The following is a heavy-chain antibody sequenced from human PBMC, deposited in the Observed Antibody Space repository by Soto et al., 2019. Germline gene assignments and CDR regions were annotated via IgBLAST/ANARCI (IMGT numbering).Heavy chain of an antibody. CDR3: ARDRGYCSGGSCLDAFDI. CDR1: GGSVSSGSYY. CDR2: IYYSGST. Sequence: QVQLQESGPGLVKPSETLSLTCTVSGGSVSSGSYYWSWIRQPPGKGLEWFGYIYYSGSTNYNPSLKSRDTISVDTSMNQFSLKLSSVTAAYTAVYYCARDRGYCSGGSCLDAFDIWGQGTMVTVSS. J-gene: IGHJ3*02. D-gene: IGHD2-15*01. V-gene: IGHV4-61*01.